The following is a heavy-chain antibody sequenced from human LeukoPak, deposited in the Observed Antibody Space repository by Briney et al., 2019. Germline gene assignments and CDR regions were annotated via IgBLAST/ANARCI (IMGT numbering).Heavy chain of an antibody. CDR2: ISSRASTT. CDR3: ATGKRQLDY. CDR1: GFTSCDYY. D-gene: IGHD6-13*01. V-gene: IGHV3-11*01. Sequence: GGSLRLSCAASGFTSCDYYMSWIRQAPGQGLEWVSYISSRASTTYYADSVKGRFTISRDNANNSMYLQMNSLRTEDTAVYYCATGKRQLDYWGQGTLVTVSS. J-gene: IGHJ4*02.